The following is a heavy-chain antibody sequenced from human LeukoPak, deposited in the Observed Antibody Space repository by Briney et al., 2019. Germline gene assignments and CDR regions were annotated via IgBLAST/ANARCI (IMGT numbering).Heavy chain of an antibody. CDR1: GLTFSEYH. V-gene: IGHV3-11*04. D-gene: IGHD5-24*01. CDR2: ISSSGSTI. J-gene: IGHJ4*02. CDR3: ARDYKYAFDN. Sequence: GGSLRLSCVASGLTFSEYHLSWIRQAPGRGLEWVSYISSSGSTIYYADSVKGRFTISRDNAKNSLYLQMNSLRVEDTAVYYCARDYKYAFDNWGQGTLVTVSS.